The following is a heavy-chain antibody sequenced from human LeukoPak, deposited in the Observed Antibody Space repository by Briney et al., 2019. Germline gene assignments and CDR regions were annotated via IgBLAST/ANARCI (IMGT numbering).Heavy chain of an antibody. CDR2: TYYRSKWSF. D-gene: IGHD2-2*01. J-gene: IGHJ4*02. Sequence: SQTLSLTCAISGDSLFTNSVAWNWIRQSPSRGLEWLGRTYYRSKWSFDYALSVKSRITISADTSKNHFSLQLSSVTPDDTALYYCARGKYTSFDNWGQGTLVTVSS. V-gene: IGHV6-1*01. CDR3: ARGKYTSFDN. CDR1: GDSLFTNSVA.